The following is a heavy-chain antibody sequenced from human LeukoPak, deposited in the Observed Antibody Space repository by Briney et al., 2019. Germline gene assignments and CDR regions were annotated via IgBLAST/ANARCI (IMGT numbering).Heavy chain of an antibody. J-gene: IGHJ4*02. Sequence: GGSLRLSCAASGFTFSSFAMSWVRQAPGKGLEWVSAISGSGGSTYYADSVKGRFTISRDNSKNTLYLQMNSLRAEDTAVYYCARDLGYYYGSGSSPRLDYWGQGTLVTVSS. CDR1: GFTFSSFA. V-gene: IGHV3-23*01. CDR3: ARDLGYYYGSGSSPRLDY. CDR2: ISGSGGST. D-gene: IGHD3-10*01.